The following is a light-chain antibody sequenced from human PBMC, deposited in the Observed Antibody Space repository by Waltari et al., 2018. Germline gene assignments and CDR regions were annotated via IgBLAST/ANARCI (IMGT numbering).Light chain of an antibody. CDR1: RSDVGNYNL. Sequence: QSGLAQPASASGSPGQSNTIPCTGTRSDVGNYNLVTWYQQLPGKAPRLLIYEVTKRAPGTSDRFSASKSGNTASLSISGLQAQEDEADYYCCSYVGLGTYVFGTGTKVTV. CDR3: CSYVGLGTYV. J-gene: IGLJ1*01. CDR2: EVT. V-gene: IGLV2-23*02.